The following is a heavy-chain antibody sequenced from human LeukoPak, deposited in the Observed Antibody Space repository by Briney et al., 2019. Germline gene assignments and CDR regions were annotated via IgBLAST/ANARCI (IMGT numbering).Heavy chain of an antibody. CDR1: GYTFTSYA. D-gene: IGHD3-10*01. CDR2: INTNTGNP. CDR3: ARDQYITMVRGVISY. J-gene: IGHJ4*02. V-gene: IGHV7-4-1*01. Sequence: ASVKVSCKASGYTFTSYAMNWVRQAPGQGPEWMGWINTNTGNPTYAQGFTGRFVFSLDTSVSTAYLQICSLKAEDTAVYYCARDQYITMVRGVISYWGQGTLVTVSS.